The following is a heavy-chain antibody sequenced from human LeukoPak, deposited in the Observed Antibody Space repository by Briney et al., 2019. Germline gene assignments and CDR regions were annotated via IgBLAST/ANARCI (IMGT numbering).Heavy chain of an antibody. CDR2: ITSSGSTI. J-gene: IGHJ4*02. CDR1: GFTFRSYE. Sequence: PGGSLRLSCAASGFTFRSYEMNWVRQAPGKGLEWVSYITSSGSTIYYADSVKGRLTISRDNAKNSLYLQMNSLRAEDTAVYYCARANYYDISGYDYWGQGTLVTVSS. CDR3: ARANYYDISGYDY. V-gene: IGHV3-48*03. D-gene: IGHD3-22*01.